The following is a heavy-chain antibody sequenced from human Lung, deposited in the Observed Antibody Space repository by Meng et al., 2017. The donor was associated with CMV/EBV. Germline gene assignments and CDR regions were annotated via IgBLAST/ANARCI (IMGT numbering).Heavy chain of an antibody. V-gene: IGHV3-66*02. CDR2: IYSGGST. CDR1: GFTVSSNY. D-gene: IGHD6-13*01. Sequence: GESLKISCAASGFTVSSNYMSWVRQAPGKGLEWVSVIYSGGSTYYADSVKGRFTISRDNSKNTLYLQMNSLRAEDTAVYYCARAMTLALAGVPSEFDPWGKGTLVTVSS. CDR3: ARAMTLALAGVPSEFDP. J-gene: IGHJ5*02.